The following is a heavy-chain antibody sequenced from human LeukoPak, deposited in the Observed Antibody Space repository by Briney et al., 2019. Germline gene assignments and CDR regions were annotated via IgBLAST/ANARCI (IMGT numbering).Heavy chain of an antibody. D-gene: IGHD5-12*01. Sequence: GGSLRLSCAASGFTVSNNYMTWVRQAPGKGLEWVSLIYSGGSTYYADSVKGRFTISRDNSKNTVYLQMNSLRAEDTAVYYCAKGYGYRFFFDYWGQGTLVAVSS. CDR3: AKGYGYRFFFDY. CDR2: IYSGGST. J-gene: IGHJ4*02. V-gene: IGHV3-66*01. CDR1: GFTVSNNY.